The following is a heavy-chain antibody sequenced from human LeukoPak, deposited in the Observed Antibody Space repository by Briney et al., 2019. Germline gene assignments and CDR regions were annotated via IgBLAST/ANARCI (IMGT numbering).Heavy chain of an antibody. Sequence: GGSLRLSCAASGFTFSSYAMHWVRQAPGKGLEWVAVISYDGSNKYYADSVKGRFTISRDNSKNTLYLQMNSLRAEDTAVYYCARDPSVAGTDTSLWYWGQGTLVTVSS. CDR1: GFTFSSYA. D-gene: IGHD6-19*01. CDR2: ISYDGSNK. J-gene: IGHJ4*02. CDR3: ARDPSVAGTDTSLWY. V-gene: IGHV3-30-3*01.